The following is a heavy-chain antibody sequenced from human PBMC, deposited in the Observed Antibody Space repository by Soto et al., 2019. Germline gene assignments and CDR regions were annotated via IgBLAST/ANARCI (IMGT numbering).Heavy chain of an antibody. J-gene: IGHJ4*02. V-gene: IGHV3-48*03. CDR1: GFTFSSYE. D-gene: IGHD4-17*01. CDR2: ISSSGSTI. CDR3: ATEMTTNFDD. Sequence: VGSLRLSCAASGFTFSSYEMNWVRQAPGKGLEWVPYISSSGSTIYYAESVKGRFTISRDNAKNSLYLQMNSLRAEDTAVYYCATEMTTNFDDLGQGTLVTVSS.